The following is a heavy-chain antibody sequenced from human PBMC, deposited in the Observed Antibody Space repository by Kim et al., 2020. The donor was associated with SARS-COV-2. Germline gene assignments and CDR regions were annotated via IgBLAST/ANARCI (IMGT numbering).Heavy chain of an antibody. CDR1: GYTFTNYN. CDR3: ARDFTTVTNIFDF. D-gene: IGHD4-4*01. V-gene: IGHV1-46*01. J-gene: IGHJ4*02. CDR2: IDPSGGST. Sequence: ASVKVSCKASGYTFTNYNIHWVRQAPGQGLEWMGIIDPSGGSTSYTQKFQGRLTMTRDTSTSTVYMELSSLRSEDTAVYYCARDFTTVTNIFDFWGQGTLVTVSS.